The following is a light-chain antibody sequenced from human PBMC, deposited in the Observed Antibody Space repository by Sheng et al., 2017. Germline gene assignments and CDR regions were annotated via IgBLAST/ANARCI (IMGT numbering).Light chain of an antibody. V-gene: IGKV3-20*01. CDR3: QQYDSSPNYT. J-gene: IGKJ2*01. CDR2: GAS. CDR1: QSINSRY. Sequence: PGERATLSCRASQSINSRYLAWYQQKPGQAPRLLISGASSRATGIPDRFSGSGSGTDFTLTISRLEPEDFAVYYCQQYDSSPNYTFGQGTKLEIK.